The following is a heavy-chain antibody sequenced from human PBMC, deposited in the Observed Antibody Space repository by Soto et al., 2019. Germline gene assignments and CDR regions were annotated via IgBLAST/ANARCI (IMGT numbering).Heavy chain of an antibody. D-gene: IGHD1-1*01. CDR2: ISSSSSTI. V-gene: IGHV3-48*02. CDR1: GFTFSSYS. CDR3: VGTTGTSLDY. Sequence: PGGSLKLSCAASGFTFSSYSMNWVRQAPGKGLEWVSYISSSSSTIYYADSVKGRFTISRDNAKNSLYLQMNSLRDEDTAVYYCVGTTGTSLDYWGQGTLVTVSS. J-gene: IGHJ4*02.